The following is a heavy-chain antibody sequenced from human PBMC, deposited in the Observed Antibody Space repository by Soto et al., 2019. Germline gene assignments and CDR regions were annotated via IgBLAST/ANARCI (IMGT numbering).Heavy chain of an antibody. J-gene: IGHJ5*02. CDR2: INAGNGNT. CDR1: GYTFTSYA. CDR3: ARYVLGYCSSTSCSSSSWFDP. V-gene: IGHV1-3*01. Sequence: EASVKVSCKASGYTFTSYAMHWVRQAPGQRLEWMGWINAGNGNTKYSQKFQGRVTITRDTSASTAYMELSSLRSEDTAVYYCARYVLGYCSSTSCSSSSWFDPWGQGALVTVSS. D-gene: IGHD2-2*03.